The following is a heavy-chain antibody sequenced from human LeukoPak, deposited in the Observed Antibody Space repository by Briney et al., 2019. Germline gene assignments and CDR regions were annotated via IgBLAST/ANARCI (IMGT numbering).Heavy chain of an antibody. Sequence: SVKVSCKASGGTFSSYAISWVRQAPGQGLEWMGGIIPIFGTANYAQKFQGRVTAYMELSSLRSEDTAVYYCATAAGTRGLKPPGPGIDYWGQGTLVTVSS. V-gene: IGHV1-69*13. CDR3: ATAAGTRGLKPPGPGIDY. D-gene: IGHD6-13*01. J-gene: IGHJ4*02. CDR1: GGTFSSYA. CDR2: IIPIFGTA.